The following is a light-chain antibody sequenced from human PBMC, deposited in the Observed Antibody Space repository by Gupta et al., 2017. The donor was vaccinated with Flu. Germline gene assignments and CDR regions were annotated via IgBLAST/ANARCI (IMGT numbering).Light chain of an antibody. Sequence: DIVMTQSPLSLPVTPGEPASISCRSSRSLLHSNGYNHLDWYLQKPGQSPQLLIYLGSNRASGVPDRFSGSGSGTDFTLKISRVEAEDVGVYYCMQALQTPRTFGQGTKVEIK. V-gene: IGKV2-28*01. CDR3: MQALQTPRT. CDR1: RSLLHSNGYNH. J-gene: IGKJ1*01. CDR2: LGS.